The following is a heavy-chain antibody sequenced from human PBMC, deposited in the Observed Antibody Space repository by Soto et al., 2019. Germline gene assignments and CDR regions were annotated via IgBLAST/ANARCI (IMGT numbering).Heavy chain of an antibody. V-gene: IGHV1-18*01. CDR1: GYTFTSYG. J-gene: IGHJ3*02. D-gene: IGHD2-15*01. CDR2: ISAYNGNT. CDR3: ARDLGCSGGSCYSPDAFDI. Sequence: GASVKVSCKASGYTFTSYGISWVRQAPGQGLDWMGWISAYNGNTNYAQKLQGRVTMTTDTSTSTAYMELRSLRSDDTAVYYCARDLGCSGGSCYSPDAFDIWGQGTMVTVSS.